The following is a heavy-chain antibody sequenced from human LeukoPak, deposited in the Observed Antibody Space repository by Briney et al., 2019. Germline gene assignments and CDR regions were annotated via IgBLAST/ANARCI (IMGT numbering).Heavy chain of an antibody. CDR1: GYTFTNYG. CDR2: ISTYNGNT. CDR3: ARTYYYDSSGYSLPDY. Sequence: ASVTVSCKTSGYTFTNYGVNWVRQAPGQGLEWMGWISTYNGNTNYAQRLQGRVTMTTDTSTSTAYMELSSLRSEDTAVYYCARTYYYDSSGYSLPDYWGQGTLVTVPS. V-gene: IGHV1-18*01. D-gene: IGHD3-22*01. J-gene: IGHJ4*02.